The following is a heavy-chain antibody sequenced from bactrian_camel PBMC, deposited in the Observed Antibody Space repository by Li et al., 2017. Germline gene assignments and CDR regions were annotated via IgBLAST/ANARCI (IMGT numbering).Heavy chain of an antibody. CDR1: GFTRSPYC. V-gene: IGHV3S55*01. Sequence: HVQLVESGGGSVQAGGSLRLSCVASGFTRSPYCMGWFRQAPGKEREGVASIERSGRTNYAESVSGRFTISKDNAWNTLYLQMNSLQPEDTAMYYCATLNLAGCWGAIRRGVSDYRGQGTQVTVS. D-gene: IGHD3*01. J-gene: IGHJ4*01. CDR3: ATLNLAGCWGAIRRGVSDY. CDR2: IERSGRT.